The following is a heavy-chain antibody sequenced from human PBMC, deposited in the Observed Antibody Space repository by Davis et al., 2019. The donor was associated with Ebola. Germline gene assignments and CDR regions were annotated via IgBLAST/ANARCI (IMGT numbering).Heavy chain of an antibody. CDR3: ARAGYSSSWRYYFDY. Sequence: PGGSLRLSCAASGFTFSSYAMHWVRQAPGKGLEWVAVISYDGSNKYYADSVKGRFTISRDNSKNTLYLQMNSLRAEDTAVYYCARAGYSSSWRYYFDYWGQGTLVTVSS. V-gene: IGHV3-30-3*01. D-gene: IGHD6-13*01. J-gene: IGHJ4*02. CDR1: GFTFSSYA. CDR2: ISYDGSNK.